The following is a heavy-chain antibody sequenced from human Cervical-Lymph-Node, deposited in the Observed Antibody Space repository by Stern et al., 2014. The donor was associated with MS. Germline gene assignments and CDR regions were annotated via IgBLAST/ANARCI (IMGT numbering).Heavy chain of an antibody. D-gene: IGHD6-13*01. CDR1: GYTFNNYG. Sequence: QVQLVQSGVEVKKPGASVKVSCKASGYTFNNYGINWVRQAPGQGLEWLGGISAYNGNTNFAQKVQDRVIMTTNTSTNTAYMELRSLRTDDTAVYYCARDYDVRLTAAGHWGQGTLVIVSS. J-gene: IGHJ4*02. V-gene: IGHV1-18*01. CDR3: ARDYDVRLTAAGH. CDR2: ISAYNGNT.